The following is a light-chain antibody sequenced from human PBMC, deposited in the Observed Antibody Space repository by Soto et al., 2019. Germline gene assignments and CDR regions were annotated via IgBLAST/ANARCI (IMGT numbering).Light chain of an antibody. V-gene: IGLV2-8*01. Sequence: QAVLTQPPSASGSPGQSVPISCTGTSSDVGGYNYVSRYQQHPGKAPKLMIYEVNKRPLGVPDRFSGSKSGNTASLTVSGLQAEDEADYYCSSYAGSSNVFGTGTKVTVL. CDR3: SSYAGSSNV. CDR2: EVN. CDR1: SSDVGGYNY. J-gene: IGLJ1*01.